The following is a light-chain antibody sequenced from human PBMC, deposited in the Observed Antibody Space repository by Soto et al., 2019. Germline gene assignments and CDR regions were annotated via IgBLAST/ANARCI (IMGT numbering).Light chain of an antibody. CDR2: GAS. CDR3: QQYGTSPRT. CDR1: QSVSSTH. Sequence: EIVMTQSPATLSLSPGERATLSFRASQSVSSTHLAWYQQKPGQAPRLLIYGASSRATGVPDRFSGSGSGTDFTLTISRLEPEDFAVYYCQQYGTSPRTFGQGTKVDI. J-gene: IGKJ1*01. V-gene: IGKV3-20*01.